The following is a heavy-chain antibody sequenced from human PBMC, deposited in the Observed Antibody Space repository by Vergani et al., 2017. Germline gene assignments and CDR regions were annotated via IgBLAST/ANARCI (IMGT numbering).Heavy chain of an antibody. V-gene: IGHV4-4*09. D-gene: IGHD5-18*01. CDR1: GGSMSGYY. J-gene: IGHJ4*02. CDR3: ARHLRGYRYGVFDY. Sequence: QVRLQESGPGLVKPSETLSLTCSVSGGSMSGYYWSWIRQPPGKELEWIGSLYASGSTYYSPPLKSRVAISIDTSKNHFSLRLSSVTAADTAVYYCARHLRGYRYGVFDYWGQGREVTVSS. CDR2: LYASGST.